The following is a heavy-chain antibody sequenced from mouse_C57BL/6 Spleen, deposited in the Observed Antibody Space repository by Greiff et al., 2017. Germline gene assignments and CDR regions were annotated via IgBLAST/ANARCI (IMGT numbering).Heavy chain of an antibody. J-gene: IGHJ4*01. Sequence: VQLQQSGPGLVKPSQSLSLTCSVTGYSITSGYYWNWIRQFPGNKLEWMGYISYDGSNNYNPSLKNRISITRDTSKNQFFLKLNSETTEDTATYYCARVTLIYYDYPYAMDYWGQGTSVTVSS. V-gene: IGHV3-6*01. CDR3: ARVTLIYYDYPYAMDY. CDR2: ISYDGSN. D-gene: IGHD2-4*01. CDR1: GYSITSGYY.